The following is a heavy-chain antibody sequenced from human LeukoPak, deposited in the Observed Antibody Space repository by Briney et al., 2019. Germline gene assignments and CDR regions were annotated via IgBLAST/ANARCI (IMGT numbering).Heavy chain of an antibody. J-gene: IGHJ4*02. D-gene: IGHD5-18*01. V-gene: IGHV4-38-2*02. CDR3: ASDTATDNY. Sequence: SETLSLTCTVSGYSISSGYYWGWIRQPPGKGLEWIGSIYHSGSTYYNPSLKSRVTISVDTSKNQFSLKLSSVTAADTAVYCCASDTATDNYWGQGTLVTVSS. CDR2: IYHSGST. CDR1: GYSISSGYY.